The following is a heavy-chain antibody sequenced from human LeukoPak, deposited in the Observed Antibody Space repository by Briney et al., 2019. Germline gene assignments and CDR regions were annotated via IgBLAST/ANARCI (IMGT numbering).Heavy chain of an antibody. CDR2: INQDGSEK. D-gene: IGHD2-21*02. J-gene: IGHJ4*02. V-gene: IGHV3-7*01. CDR3: ARVGIVVVTAWDY. CDR1: GFTFSSYW. Sequence: GGSLRLSCAASGFTFSSYWMSWVRQAPGKGLEWVANINQDGSEKYYVDSVKGRFTISRDNAKNSLYLQMNSLRAEDTAVYYCARVGIVVVTAWDYWGQGTLVTVSS.